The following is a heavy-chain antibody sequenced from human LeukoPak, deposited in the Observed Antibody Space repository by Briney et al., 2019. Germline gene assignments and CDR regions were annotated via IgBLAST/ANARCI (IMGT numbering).Heavy chain of an antibody. CDR1: GFTFSTSA. Sequence: GGSLRLSCVVSGFTFSTSAMSWVRQAPGKGLEWVSGISESGGSTYYADSVKGRFTSSRDNSKNTLYLQMNNLRAEDPAAYYCAKGSFWGQGTLVTVPS. D-gene: IGHD3-10*01. CDR2: ISESGGST. J-gene: IGHJ4*02. V-gene: IGHV3-23*01. CDR3: AKGSF.